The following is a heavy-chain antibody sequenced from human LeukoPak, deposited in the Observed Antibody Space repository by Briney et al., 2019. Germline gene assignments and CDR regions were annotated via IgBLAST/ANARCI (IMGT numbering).Heavy chain of an antibody. Sequence: PGGSLRLSCAASGFTFSSYAMSWVRQAPGKGLEWVSAISGSGGSTYYADSVKGRFTISRDNSKNTLYLQMNSLRAEDTAVYYCAKDHAVRTLLYSSSKPIDYWGQGTLVTVSS. D-gene: IGHD6-6*01. CDR1: GFTFSSYA. J-gene: IGHJ4*02. CDR2: ISGSGGST. CDR3: AKDHAVRTLLYSSSKPIDY. V-gene: IGHV3-23*01.